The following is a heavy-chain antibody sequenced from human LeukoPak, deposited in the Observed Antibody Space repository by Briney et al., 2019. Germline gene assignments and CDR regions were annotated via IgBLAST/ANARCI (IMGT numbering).Heavy chain of an antibody. CDR2: IYYGWNT. D-gene: IGHD3-22*01. Sequence: SETLSLMCTVSGGSFSSSSYFGGWIRQPPGKGLEWIGAIYYGWNTYYNPSLRSRVAISVDTSRKQFSLKLSSVTAADTALYYCAKMGGHFYDSATYDPNWFDHWGQGILVTVSS. CDR3: AKMGGHFYDSATYDPNWFDH. J-gene: IGHJ5*02. CDR1: GGSFSSSSYF. V-gene: IGHV4-39*07.